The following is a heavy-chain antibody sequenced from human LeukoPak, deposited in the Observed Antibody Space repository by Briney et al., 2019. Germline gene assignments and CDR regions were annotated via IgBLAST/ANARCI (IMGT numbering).Heavy chain of an antibody. CDR3: ARQGVIIPTGVEGPWFDP. CDR1: GFTFSSYA. CDR2: IYYAGSS. V-gene: IGHV4-59*08. Sequence: GSLRLSCAASGFTFSSYAMSWVRQPPGKGLEWIANIYYAGSSNYNPSLKSRVSVSIDASKNHLSLKLTSVTAADTAIYYCARQGVIIPTGVEGPWFDPWGQGTLVAVSS. D-gene: IGHD1-14*01. J-gene: IGHJ5*02.